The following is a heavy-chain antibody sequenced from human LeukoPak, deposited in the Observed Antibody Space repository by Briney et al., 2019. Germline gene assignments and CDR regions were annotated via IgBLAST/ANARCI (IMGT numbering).Heavy chain of an antibody. CDR2: ISSSGSTI. CDR3: ARDPYYDSSGYYY. Sequence: GGSLRLSCTASGFTFRDYCMSWIRQAPGKGLEWVSYISSSGSTIYYADSVKGRFTISRDNAKNSLYLQMNSLRAEDTAVYYCARDPYYDSSGYYYWGQGTLVTVSS. CDR1: GFTFRDYC. V-gene: IGHV3-11*01. D-gene: IGHD3-22*01. J-gene: IGHJ4*02.